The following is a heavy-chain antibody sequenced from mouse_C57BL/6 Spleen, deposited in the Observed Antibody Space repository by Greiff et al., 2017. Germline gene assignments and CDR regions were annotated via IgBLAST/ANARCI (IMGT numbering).Heavy chain of an antibody. V-gene: IGHV1-81*01. J-gene: IGHJ2*01. CDR3: ALYDYSFDY. D-gene: IGHD2-3*01. Sequence: QVQLKESGAELARPGASVKLSCKASGYTFTSYGISWVKQRTGQGLEWVGEIYPRRGNTYYNERFKGKATLTSDKSSSTAYMELRSLTSEDSAVYFCALYDYSFDYWGQGTTLTVSS. CDR2: IYPRRGNT. CDR1: GYTFTSYG.